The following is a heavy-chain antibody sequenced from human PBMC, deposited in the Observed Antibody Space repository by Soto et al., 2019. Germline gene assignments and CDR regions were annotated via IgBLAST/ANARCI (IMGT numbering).Heavy chain of an antibody. Sequence: GGSLRLSCAASGFTFSSYSMNWVRQAPGKGLEWVSSISSSSYIYYADSVKGRFTISRDNAKNSLYLQMNSLRAEDTAVYYCARDLEYSSSSFDYWGQGTLVTVSS. J-gene: IGHJ4*02. D-gene: IGHD6-6*01. CDR1: GFTFSSYS. CDR3: ARDLEYSSSSFDY. CDR2: ISSSSYI. V-gene: IGHV3-21*01.